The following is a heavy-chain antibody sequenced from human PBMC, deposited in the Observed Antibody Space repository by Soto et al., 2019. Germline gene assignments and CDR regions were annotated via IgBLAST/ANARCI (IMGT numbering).Heavy chain of an antibody. Sequence: PEGSLRLSCAASGFTFSSYAMSWVRQAPGKGLEWVSAISGSGGSTYYADSVKGRFTISRDNSKNTPYLQMNSLRAEDTAVYYCAKSWRRFLEWFYGMDVWGQGTTVTVSS. V-gene: IGHV3-23*01. CDR1: GFTFSSYA. D-gene: IGHD3-3*01. CDR2: ISGSGGST. CDR3: AKSWRRFLEWFYGMDV. J-gene: IGHJ6*02.